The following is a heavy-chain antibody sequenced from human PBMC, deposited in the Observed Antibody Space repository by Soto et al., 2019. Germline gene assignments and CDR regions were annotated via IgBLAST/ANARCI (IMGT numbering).Heavy chain of an antibody. CDR3: ARVRDSSGYYPTGAFDI. V-gene: IGHV3-74*01. J-gene: IGHJ3*02. CDR2: INSDGSST. D-gene: IGHD3-22*01. CDR1: GFTFSSYW. Sequence: EVQLVESGGGLVQPGGSLRLSCAASGFTFSSYWMHWVRQAPGKGLVWVSSINSDGSSTSYADSVKGRFTISRDNAKKTLYLQMNSLRAEDTAVYYCARVRDSSGYYPTGAFDIWGQGTKVTVSS.